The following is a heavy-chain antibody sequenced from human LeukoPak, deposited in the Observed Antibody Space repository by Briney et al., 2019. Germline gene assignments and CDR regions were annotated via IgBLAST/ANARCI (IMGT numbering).Heavy chain of an antibody. CDR3: AKGRGYNYGYIFGYFDY. Sequence: SLRLSCAASGFTVSSNYMSWVRQAPGKGLEWVSGISWNSGNIDYADSVKGRFTISRDNAKNSLYLQMNSLRAEDTALYYCAKGRGYNYGYIFGYFDYWGQGTLVTVSS. CDR1: GFTVSSNY. D-gene: IGHD5-18*01. CDR2: ISWNSGNI. J-gene: IGHJ4*02. V-gene: IGHV3-9*01.